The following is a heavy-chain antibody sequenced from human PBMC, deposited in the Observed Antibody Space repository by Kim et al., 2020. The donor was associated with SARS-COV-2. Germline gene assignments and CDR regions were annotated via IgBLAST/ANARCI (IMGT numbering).Heavy chain of an antibody. Sequence: GGSLRLSCAASGFTFSSYSMNWVRQAPGKGLEWVSSISSSSSYIYYADSVKGRFTISRDNAKNSLYLQMNSLRAEDTAVYYCARDHMVRGVKSYYYYGMDVWGQGTTVTVSS. CDR3: ARDHMVRGVKSYYYYGMDV. CDR2: ISSSSSYI. D-gene: IGHD3-10*01. CDR1: GFTFSSYS. J-gene: IGHJ6*02. V-gene: IGHV3-21*01.